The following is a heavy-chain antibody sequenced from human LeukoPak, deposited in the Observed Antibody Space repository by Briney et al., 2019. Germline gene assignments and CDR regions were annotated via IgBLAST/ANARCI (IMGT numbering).Heavy chain of an antibody. V-gene: IGHV4-34*01. Sequence: SETLSLTCAVYGGSFSGYYWSWIRQPPGKGLEWIGEINHSGSTNYNPSLKSRVTISVDTSKNQFSLKLSSVTAADTAVYYCASTGGVVTKYYFDYWGQGTLVAVSS. D-gene: IGHD4-23*01. CDR2: INHSGST. J-gene: IGHJ4*02. CDR3: ASTGGVVTKYYFDY. CDR1: GGSFSGYY.